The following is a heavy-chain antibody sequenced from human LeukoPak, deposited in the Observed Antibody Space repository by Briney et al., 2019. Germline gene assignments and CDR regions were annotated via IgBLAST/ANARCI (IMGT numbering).Heavy chain of an antibody. J-gene: IGHJ4*02. CDR3: ARELSGTTSYYFDY. Sequence: SGGSLRLSCAASGFTFSSYEMNWVRQAPGKGLEWVSYISTGGNTRYYADSVKGRFTIPRDNAKNSLYLQMNSLRVEDTAVYYCARELSGTTSYYFDYWGQGTLVTVSS. V-gene: IGHV3-48*03. CDR1: GFTFSSYE. D-gene: IGHD1-7*01. CDR2: ISTGGNTR.